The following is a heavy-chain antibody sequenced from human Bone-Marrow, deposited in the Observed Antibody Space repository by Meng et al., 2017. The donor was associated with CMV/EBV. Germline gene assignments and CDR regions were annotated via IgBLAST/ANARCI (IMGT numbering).Heavy chain of an antibody. V-gene: IGHV4-59*12. CDR1: GGSISSYY. D-gene: IGHD6-6*01. J-gene: IGHJ4*02. CDR2: IYYSGST. CDR3: ARGRGIAARPWFDY. Sequence: SETLSLTCTVSGGSISSYYWSWIRQPPGKGLEWIGYIYYSGSTNYNPSLKSRVTISVDTSKNQFSLKLSSVTAADTAVYYCARGRGIAARPWFDYWGQGTLVTVS.